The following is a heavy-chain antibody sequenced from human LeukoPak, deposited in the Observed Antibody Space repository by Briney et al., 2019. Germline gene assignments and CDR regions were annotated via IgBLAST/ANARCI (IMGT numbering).Heavy chain of an antibody. J-gene: IGHJ2*01. Sequence: GGSLRLSCAASGLRFDNAWMSWVRQVPGKGLEWVGRIRGKIDGGTTDYAAPVKGRFTISRDVSENTLYLHLTSLQIEDAAVYYCTTMGGNNWFDWYFDLWGRGTLVTVYS. CDR3: TTMGGNNWFDWYFDL. D-gene: IGHD1-1*01. CDR1: GLRFDNAW. V-gene: IGHV3-15*01. CDR2: IRGKIDGGTT.